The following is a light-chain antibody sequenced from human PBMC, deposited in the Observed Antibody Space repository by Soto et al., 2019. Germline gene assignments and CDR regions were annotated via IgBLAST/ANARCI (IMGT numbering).Light chain of an antibody. Sequence: DVGMTQSPLSLPVTLGQPASISCRSSQSLVHSDGNTYLNWFQQRPGQSPRRLIYKVSNRDSGVPDRFSGSGSGTDFTLKISRVEAEDVGVYSCVQTIHWPWPLGQGTNADSK. CDR3: VQTIHWPWP. J-gene: IGKJ1*01. CDR1: QSLVHSDGNTY. CDR2: KVS. V-gene: IGKV2-30*02.